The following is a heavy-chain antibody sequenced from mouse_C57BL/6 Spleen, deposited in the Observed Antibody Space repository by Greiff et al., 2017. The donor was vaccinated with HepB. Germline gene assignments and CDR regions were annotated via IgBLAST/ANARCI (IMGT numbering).Heavy chain of an antibody. CDR2: IYPGSGNT. D-gene: IGHD1-1*01. CDR1: GYTFTDYY. V-gene: IGHV1-76*01. J-gene: IGHJ3*01. Sequence: VQLVESGAELVRPGASVKLSCKASGYTFTDYYINWVKQRPGQGLEWIARIYPGSGNTYYNEKFKGKATLTAEKSSSTAYMQLSSLTSEDSAVYFCARGGYYYGSSYWFAYWGQGTLVTVSA. CDR3: ARGGYYYGSSYWFAY.